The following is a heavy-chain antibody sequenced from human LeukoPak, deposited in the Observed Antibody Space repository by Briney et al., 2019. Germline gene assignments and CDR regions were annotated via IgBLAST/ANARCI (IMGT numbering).Heavy chain of an antibody. CDR3: AKGTISGWYYFDY. Sequence: GGSLRLSCAASGFTFRINAMTWVRQAPGKGLEWVSSFSVSDGSTHYADSVKGRFTISRDISKNTLYLQMSSLRAEDTAVYYCAKGTISGWYYFDYWGQGTLVTVSS. CDR1: GFTFRINA. V-gene: IGHV3-23*01. J-gene: IGHJ4*02. D-gene: IGHD6-19*01. CDR2: FSVSDGST.